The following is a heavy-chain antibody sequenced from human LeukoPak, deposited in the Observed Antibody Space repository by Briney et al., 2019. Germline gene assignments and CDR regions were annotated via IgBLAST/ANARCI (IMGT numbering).Heavy chain of an antibody. CDR1: GSTFSSYG. J-gene: IGHJ5*02. CDR3: ARDPRILTGYYKGGWFDP. CDR2: IWYDGSNK. Sequence: GGSLRLSCAASGSTFSSYGMHWVRQAPGKGLEWVAVIWYDGSNKYYADSVKGRFTISRDNSKNTLYLQMNSLRAEDTAVYYCARDPRILTGYYKGGWFDPWGQGTLVTVSS. D-gene: IGHD3-9*01. V-gene: IGHV3-33*01.